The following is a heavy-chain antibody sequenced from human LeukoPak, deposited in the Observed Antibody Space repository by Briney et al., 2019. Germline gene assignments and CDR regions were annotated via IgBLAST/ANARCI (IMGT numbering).Heavy chain of an antibody. CDR2: IGPDGSKT. V-gene: IGHV3-7*01. J-gene: IGHJ4*02. CDR1: GFTFSTYW. Sequence: GGSLRLSCAASGFTFSTYWMTWVRQAPGKGLEWVASIGPDGSKTYYLDSLKGRFTISRDNAKNSLYLQMNSLRAEDTAVYYCARDYYYGSGSYLDYWGQGTLVTVSS. D-gene: IGHD3-10*01. CDR3: ARDYYYGSGSYLDY.